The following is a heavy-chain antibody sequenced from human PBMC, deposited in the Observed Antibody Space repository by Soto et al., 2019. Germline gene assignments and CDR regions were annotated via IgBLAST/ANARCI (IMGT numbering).Heavy chain of an antibody. CDR2: IYPDDSDT. CDR1: GYKVSTWHNFTSYW. Sequence: PGESLKISCMGSGYKVSTWHNFTSYWIAWVRQMPGEGLEWMGIIYPDDSDTRYSPSFQGQVTISADKSINSVYLQSSILKASDTATYYCARLVFIYFFLSGYYNVHHYYGIDVWGQGTTVTVSS. CDR3: ARLVFIYFFLSGYYNVHHYYGIDV. D-gene: IGHD3-3*01. V-gene: IGHV5-51*01. J-gene: IGHJ6*02.